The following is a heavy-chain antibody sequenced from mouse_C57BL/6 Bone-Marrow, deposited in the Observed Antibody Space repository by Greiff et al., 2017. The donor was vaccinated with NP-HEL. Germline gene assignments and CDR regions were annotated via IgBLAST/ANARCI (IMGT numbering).Heavy chain of an antibody. V-gene: IGHV2-5*01. D-gene: IGHD2-4*01. J-gene: IGHJ4*01. Sequence: VQLQQSGPGLVQPSQSLSITCTVSGFSLTSYGVHWVRQSPGKGLEWLGVIWRGGSTDYNAAFMSRLSITKDNSKSQVFFKMNSLQADDTAIYYCAKKGRLRRGYYAMDYWGQGTSVTVSS. CDR3: AKKGRLRRGYYAMDY. CDR1: GFSLTSYG. CDR2: IWRGGST.